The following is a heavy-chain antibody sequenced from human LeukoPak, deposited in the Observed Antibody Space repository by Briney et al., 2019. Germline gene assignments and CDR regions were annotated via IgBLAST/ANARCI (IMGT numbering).Heavy chain of an antibody. CDR1: GFTFSSYG. J-gene: IGHJ6*02. CDR2: IWYDGSNK. Sequence: GGSLRLSCAASGFTFSSYGMHWVRQAPGKGLEWVAVIWYDGSNKYYADSVKGRFTISRDNSKNTLYLQMNSLRAEDTAVYYCARDLVLEWLLFDYYYYGMDVWGQGTTVTVSS. V-gene: IGHV3-33*01. CDR3: ARDLVLEWLLFDYYYYGMDV. D-gene: IGHD3-3*01.